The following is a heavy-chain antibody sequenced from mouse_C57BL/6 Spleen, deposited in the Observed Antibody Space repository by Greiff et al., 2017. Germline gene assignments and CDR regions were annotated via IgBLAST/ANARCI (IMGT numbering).Heavy chain of an antibody. V-gene: IGHV1-4*01. CDR2: INPSSGYT. CDR3: ARKGWGAWFAY. Sequence: QVQLQQSGAELARPGASVKMSCKASGYTFTSYTMHWVKQRPGQGLEWIGYINPSSGYTKYNQKFKDKATLTADKSSSTAYMQLSSLTSEDSAVYYCARKGWGAWFAYWGQGTLVTVSA. J-gene: IGHJ3*01. CDR1: GYTFTSYT.